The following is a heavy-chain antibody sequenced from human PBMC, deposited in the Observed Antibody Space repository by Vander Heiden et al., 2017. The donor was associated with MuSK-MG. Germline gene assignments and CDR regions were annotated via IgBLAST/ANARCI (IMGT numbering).Heavy chain of an antibody. CDR2: ISYDGSNK. CDR3: ARLLLGQGRVLRADAFDI. J-gene: IGHJ3*02. CDR1: GFTFSSYA. Sequence: QVQLVESGGGVVQPGRSLRLSCAASGFTFSSYAMHWVRQAPGKGLEWVAVISYDGSNKYYADSVKGRVTISRDNSKNTLYRQMNSLRAEDTAVYYCARLLLGQGRVLRADAFDIWGQGTMVTVSS. V-gene: IGHV3-30-3*01. D-gene: IGHD6-19*01.